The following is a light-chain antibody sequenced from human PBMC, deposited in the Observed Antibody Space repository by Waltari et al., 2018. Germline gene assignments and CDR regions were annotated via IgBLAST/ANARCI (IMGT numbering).Light chain of an antibody. Sequence: DILLTQSPATPSLSPRGRATLSCRASQSVGKSVAWFQQKPGQAPRLLIYDASIRATGIPPRFRGSGSGTDFTLTISSLEPEDFAVYYCQQRTNWPPNTFGGGTKVEIK. CDR3: QQRTNWPPNT. CDR2: DAS. V-gene: IGKV3-11*01. J-gene: IGKJ4*01. CDR1: QSVGKS.